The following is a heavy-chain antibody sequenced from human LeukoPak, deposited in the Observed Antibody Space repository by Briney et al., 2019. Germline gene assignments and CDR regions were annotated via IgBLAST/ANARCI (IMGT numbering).Heavy chain of an antibody. J-gene: IGHJ3*02. CDR1: GFTFSSHW. D-gene: IGHD6-13*01. CDR2: IKEDGSEK. V-gene: IGHV3-7*03. CDR3: AKYLSQLRTAAAGYDAFDI. Sequence: GGSLRLSCVVSGFTFSSHWMSWVRQAPGKGLEWVANIKEDGSEKYYVDSVKGRFTISRDNSKNTLYLQMNSLRAEDTAVYYCAKYLSQLRTAAAGYDAFDIWGQGTMVTVSS.